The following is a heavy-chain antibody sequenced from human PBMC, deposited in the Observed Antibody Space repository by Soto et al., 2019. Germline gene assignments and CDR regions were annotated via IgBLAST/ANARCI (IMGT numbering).Heavy chain of an antibody. Sequence: SETLSLTCTVSGGSISSYYWGWIRQPPGKGLEWIGYIYYSGSTNYNPSLKSRVTISVDTSKNQFSLKLSSVTAADTAVYYCARDRVGSRSYYNPPKPRTRYLENWFDPWGQGTLVTVS. CDR2: IYYSGST. J-gene: IGHJ5*02. V-gene: IGHV4-59*01. CDR1: GGSISSYY. CDR3: ARDRVGSRSYYNPPKPRTRYLENWFDP. D-gene: IGHD3-10*01.